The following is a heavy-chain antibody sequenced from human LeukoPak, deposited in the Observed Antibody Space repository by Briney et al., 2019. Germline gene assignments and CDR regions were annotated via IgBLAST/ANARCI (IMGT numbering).Heavy chain of an antibody. CDR2: ISSSSSYI. CDR1: GFTFSTYS. Sequence: GGSLRLSCAASGFTFSTYSMNWVRQAPGKGLEWVSSISSSSSYIYYADSVKGRFTISRDNAKDSLYLQMNSLRAEDTAVYYCARGYSIPSPFDYWGQGTLVTVSS. V-gene: IGHV3-21*01. D-gene: IGHD6-13*01. CDR3: ARGYSIPSPFDY. J-gene: IGHJ4*02.